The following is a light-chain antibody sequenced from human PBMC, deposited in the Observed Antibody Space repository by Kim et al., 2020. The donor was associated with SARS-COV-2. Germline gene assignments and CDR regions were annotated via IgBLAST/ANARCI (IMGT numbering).Light chain of an antibody. CDR1: QSISSW. V-gene: IGKV1-5*03. CDR2: KAS. CDR3: QQYNSYSWT. Sequence: DIQMTQSPSTLSASVGDRVTITCRASQSISSWLAWYQQKPGKAPKLLIYKASSLESGVPSRFSGSGSGTEFTLTLSSLQPDDFATYYCQQYNSYSWTFGQGTKADSK. J-gene: IGKJ1*01.